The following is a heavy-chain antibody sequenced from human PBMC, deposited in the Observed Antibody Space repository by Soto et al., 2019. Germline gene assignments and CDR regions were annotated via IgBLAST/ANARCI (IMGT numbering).Heavy chain of an antibody. CDR2: ISGSGGST. D-gene: IGHD5-12*01. CDR3: ANLDIVATMYNWFDP. CDR1: GFTFSSYA. V-gene: IGHV3-23*01. J-gene: IGHJ5*02. Sequence: GGSLRLSCAASGFTFSSYAMSWVRQAPGKGLEWVSAISGSGGSTYYADSVKGRFTISRDNSKNTLYLQMNSLRAEDTAVYYCANLDIVATMYNWFDPWGQGTLVTVSS.